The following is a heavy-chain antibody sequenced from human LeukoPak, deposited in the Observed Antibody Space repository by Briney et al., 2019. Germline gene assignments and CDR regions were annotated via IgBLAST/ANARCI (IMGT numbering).Heavy chain of an antibody. CDR3: ARGRRVVQGVIIQPRLGRYFDY. Sequence: SETLSLTCTVSGGSISSSSYYWGWIRQPPGKGLEWIGSIYYSGSTYYNPSLKSRVTISVDTSKNQFSLKLSSVTAADTAVYYCARGRRVVQGVIIQPRLGRYFDYWGQGTLVTVSS. V-gene: IGHV4-39*07. D-gene: IGHD3-10*01. CDR2: IYYSGST. J-gene: IGHJ4*02. CDR1: GGSISSSSYY.